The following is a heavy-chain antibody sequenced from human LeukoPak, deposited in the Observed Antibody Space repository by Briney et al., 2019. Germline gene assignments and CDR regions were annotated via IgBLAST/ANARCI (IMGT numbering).Heavy chain of an antibody. Sequence: PSETLSLTCTVSGYSINSAYYWGWIRQPPGKGLEWIGSMYHSGSTYYNPSLQSRVTISLDTSRNQFSLKLNSVTAADTAVYYCAKSNGYGLIDIWGQGTMVTVSS. CDR2: MYHSGST. CDR1: GYSINSAYY. CDR3: AKSNGYGLIDI. J-gene: IGHJ3*02. D-gene: IGHD3-22*01. V-gene: IGHV4-38-2*02.